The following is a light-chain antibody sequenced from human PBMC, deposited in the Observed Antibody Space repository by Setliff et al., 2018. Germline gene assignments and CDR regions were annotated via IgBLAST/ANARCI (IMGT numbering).Light chain of an antibody. CDR2: EVS. V-gene: IGLV2-8*01. CDR3: SSYAGSNNPYV. Sequence: QSALTQPPSASGSPGQSVTISCTGTSSDVGGYNYVSWYQQHPGKAPKFMIYEVSKRPSGVSDRFSGSKSGNTASLTVSGLQAEDEADYYCSSYAGSNNPYVFGTGTKVTVL. CDR1: SSDVGGYNY. J-gene: IGLJ1*01.